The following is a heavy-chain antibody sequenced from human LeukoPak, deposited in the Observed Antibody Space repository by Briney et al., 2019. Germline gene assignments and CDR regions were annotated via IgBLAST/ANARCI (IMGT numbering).Heavy chain of an antibody. J-gene: IGHJ3*02. Sequence: GGSLRLSCAASGFTFDDYAMHWVRQAPGKGLEWVSLISGDGGSTYYADSVKGRFTISRDNSKNSLYLQMNSLRTEDTALYYCAKDKGFGGSTDAFDIWGQGTMVTVSS. CDR2: ISGDGGST. CDR1: GFTFDDYA. CDR3: AKDKGFGGSTDAFDI. D-gene: IGHD3-10*01. V-gene: IGHV3-43*02.